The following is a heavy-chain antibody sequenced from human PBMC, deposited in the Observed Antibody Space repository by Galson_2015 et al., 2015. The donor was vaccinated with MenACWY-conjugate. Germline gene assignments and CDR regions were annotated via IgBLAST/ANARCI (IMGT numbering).Heavy chain of an antibody. V-gene: IGHV4-59*01. Sequence: SETLSLTCTVSSGTIRSYHWSWIRQPPGKGLEWIGHVHFSGKTNYNPSLKSRVTMSVDTSKNQLSLKLSSVTAADTAVYYCARGYSSGWSAEYFQHWGQGTLVSVSS. CDR2: VHFSGKT. CDR3: ARGYSSGWSAEYFQH. CDR1: SGTIRSYH. D-gene: IGHD6-19*01. J-gene: IGHJ1*01.